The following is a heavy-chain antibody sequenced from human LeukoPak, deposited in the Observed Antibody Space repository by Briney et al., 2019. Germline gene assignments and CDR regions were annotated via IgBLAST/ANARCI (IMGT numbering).Heavy chain of an antibody. J-gene: IGHJ4*02. D-gene: IGHD1-1*01. Sequence: GGSLRLSCAASGFTFSSYAMSWVRQAPGKGLEWGSAISGSGDSIYYADSVKGRFTISRDNYKNTLDLQMNSLRAEDTAVYYCATTPFPRTVMTNDYWGQGTLVTVSS. V-gene: IGHV3-23*01. CDR2: ISGSGDSI. CDR3: ATTPFPRTVMTNDY. CDR1: GFTFSSYA.